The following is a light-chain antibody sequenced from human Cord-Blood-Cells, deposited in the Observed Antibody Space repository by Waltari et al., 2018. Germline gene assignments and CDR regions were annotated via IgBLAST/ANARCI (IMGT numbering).Light chain of an antibody. J-gene: IGKJ2*01. CDR2: DAS. CDR1: QSVSSY. V-gene: IGKV3-11*01. CDR3: QQRSNWPPYT. Sequence: EIVLTQSPATLSLSPGERATLSCRDSQSVSSYLAWYQQKPGQAPRLLIYDASNRATGIPARFSGSGSGTDFTLTISSLEPEDFAVYYCQQRSNWPPYTFGHGTKLEIK.